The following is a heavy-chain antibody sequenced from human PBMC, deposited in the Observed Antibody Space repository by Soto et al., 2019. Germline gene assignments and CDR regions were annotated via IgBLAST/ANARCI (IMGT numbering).Heavy chain of an antibody. CDR3: AKDGSWDGGGGES. D-gene: IGHD3-16*01. J-gene: IGHJ4*02. CDR2: IIPVFRTS. Sequence: QVQLVQSGAELKKPGSSVKVSCSASGVTFSSYAFTWVRQAPGQGLEWMGNIIPVFRTSNYAQGFQGRLTISAGESTNTIYMELSSLRSEDTAVYFCAKDGSWDGGGGESWGQGTLVIVSS. CDR1: GVTFSSYA. V-gene: IGHV1-69*18.